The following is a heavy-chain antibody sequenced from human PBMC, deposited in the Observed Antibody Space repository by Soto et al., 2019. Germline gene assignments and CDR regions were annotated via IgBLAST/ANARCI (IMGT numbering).Heavy chain of an antibody. J-gene: IGHJ6*02. D-gene: IGHD1-20*01. CDR3: ARSIRGPRGFNGMDV. Sequence: GSGPTLVNPTDTLTLTCTFSGFSLTSPGMCVSWIRQPPGKALEWLALIERDDDDKYYSTSLKTRLTISKDTRKNQVVLTMANMDPADTGTYYCARSIRGPRGFNGMDVWGQGTTVTVSS. CDR1: GFSLTSPGMC. CDR2: IERDDDDK. V-gene: IGHV2-70*13.